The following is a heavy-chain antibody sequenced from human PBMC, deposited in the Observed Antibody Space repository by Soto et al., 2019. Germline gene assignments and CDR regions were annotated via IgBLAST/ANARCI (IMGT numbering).Heavy chain of an antibody. J-gene: IGHJ6*02. V-gene: IGHV1-2*04. D-gene: IGHD2-2*01. Sequence: ASVKVSCKASGYTFTGYYMHWVRQAPGQGLEWMGWINPNSGGTNYAQKFQGWVTMTRDTSISTAYMGLSRLRSDDTAVYYCASTTERVVPADHNYYYYGRDVCGQGTTVAVSS. CDR3: ASTTERVVPADHNYYYYGRDV. CDR2: INPNSGGT. CDR1: GYTFTGYY.